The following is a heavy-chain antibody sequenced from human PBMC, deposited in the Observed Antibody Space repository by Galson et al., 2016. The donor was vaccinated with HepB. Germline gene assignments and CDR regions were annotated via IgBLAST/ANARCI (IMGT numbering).Heavy chain of an antibody. CDR2: ISHSGGT. V-gene: IGHV4-31*03. CDR1: GGSIRSGSYY. J-gene: IGHJ4*02. CDR3: ASGMVRGVKRFDY. Sequence: TLSLTCTVSGGSIRSGSYYWSWIRQHPGKGLERIGYISHSGGTYYNPSLKSRVTISVDTSKNQFSLKLSSVTAADTAVYYCASGMVRGVKRFDYWGQGTLVTVSS. D-gene: IGHD3-10*01.